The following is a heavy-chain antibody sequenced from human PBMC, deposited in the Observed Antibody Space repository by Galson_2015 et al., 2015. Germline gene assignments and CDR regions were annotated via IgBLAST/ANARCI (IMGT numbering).Heavy chain of an antibody. J-gene: IGHJ3*02. V-gene: IGHV3-33*08. CDR3: ARGRVQDIVLKRPVGAFEI. Sequence: SLRLSCAASGFTFSNYGMHWVRQAPGKGLEWVAVIWYDGSNKYYADSVKGRFTISRDNSKNTLYLQMKSLRAEDTAVYYCARGRVQDIVLKRPVGAFEIWGQGTMVTVAS. CDR2: IWYDGSNK. CDR1: GFTFSNYG. D-gene: IGHD2-8*01.